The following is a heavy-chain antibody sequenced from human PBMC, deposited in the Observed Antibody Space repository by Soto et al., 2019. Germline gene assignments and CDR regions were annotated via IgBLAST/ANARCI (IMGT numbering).Heavy chain of an antibody. CDR3: AREYIAAAGILLTHPYGMDV. Sequence: GESLKISCKGSGYSFTSYWIGWVRQMPGKGLEWMGIIYPGDSDTRYSPSFQGQVTISADKSISTAYLQWSSLKASDTAMYYCAREYIAAAGILLTHPYGMDVWGQGTTVTVSS. CDR2: IYPGDSDT. V-gene: IGHV5-51*01. D-gene: IGHD6-13*01. J-gene: IGHJ6*02. CDR1: GYSFTSYW.